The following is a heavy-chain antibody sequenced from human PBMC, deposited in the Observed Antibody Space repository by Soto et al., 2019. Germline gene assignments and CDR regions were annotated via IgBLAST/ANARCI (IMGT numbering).Heavy chain of an antibody. CDR2: INHSGST. CDR3: ARFPVDYGDYVYDY. Sequence: KPSETLSLTCAVYGGSFSGYYWSWIRQPPGKGLEWIGEINHSGSTNYNPSLKSRVTISVDTSKNQFSLKLSSVTAADTAVYYCARFPVDYGDYVYDYWGQGTLVTVSS. V-gene: IGHV4-34*01. CDR1: GGSFSGYY. J-gene: IGHJ4*02. D-gene: IGHD4-17*01.